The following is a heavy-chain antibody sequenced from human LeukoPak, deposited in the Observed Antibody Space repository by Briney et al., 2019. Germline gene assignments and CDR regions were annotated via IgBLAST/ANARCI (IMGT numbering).Heavy chain of an antibody. Sequence: GASVKVSCKASGYTFTSYDINWVRQATGQGLEWTGWMNPNSGNTGYAQKFQGRVTITRNTSISTAYMELSSLRSEDTAVYYCARSRNSGYDPGPDYYYMDVWGKGTTVTVSS. D-gene: IGHD5-12*01. CDR2: MNPNSGNT. J-gene: IGHJ6*03. V-gene: IGHV1-8*03. CDR1: GYTFTSYD. CDR3: ARSRNSGYDPGPDYYYMDV.